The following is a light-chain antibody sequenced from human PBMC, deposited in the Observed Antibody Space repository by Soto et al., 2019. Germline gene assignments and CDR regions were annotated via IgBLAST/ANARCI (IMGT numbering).Light chain of an antibody. V-gene: IGLV2-14*01. Sequence: QSALTQPASVSGSPGQSITISCTGTSSDVGGYNYVSWYQQHPGKALKLMIYDVSNRPSGVSNRFSGSKSGNTASLTISGLQAEDEADYYCSSYTSSSTLKVFGTGTKVTVL. J-gene: IGLJ1*01. CDR3: SSYTSSSTLKV. CDR2: DVS. CDR1: SSDVGGYNY.